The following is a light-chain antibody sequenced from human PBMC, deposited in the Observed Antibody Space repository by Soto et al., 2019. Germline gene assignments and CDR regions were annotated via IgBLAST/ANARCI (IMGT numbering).Light chain of an antibody. Sequence: QSALTQPASVSGSPGQSITISCTGRSSDVGSYNLVSWYQQHPGKAPKLMIYEGSKRPSGVSNRFSGSKSGNTASLTISGLQAEDEADYYCCSYAGSSTLLFGGGTKLTVL. CDR1: SSDVGSYNL. V-gene: IGLV2-23*01. J-gene: IGLJ2*01. CDR3: CSYAGSSTLL. CDR2: EGS.